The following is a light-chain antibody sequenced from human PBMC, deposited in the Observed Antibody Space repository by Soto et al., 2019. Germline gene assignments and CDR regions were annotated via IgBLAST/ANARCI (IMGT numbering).Light chain of an antibody. Sequence: DIQMTQSPSTLSASVGDRVTITCRASQSISNWLAWYQQKPATAPHLLIYKASTLQSGVPSRFSGSGSGTEFTLTISSLQPDDSATYYCQQYSDNWTFGQGTKVEIK. CDR2: KAS. J-gene: IGKJ1*01. CDR1: QSISNW. CDR3: QQYSDNWT. V-gene: IGKV1-5*03.